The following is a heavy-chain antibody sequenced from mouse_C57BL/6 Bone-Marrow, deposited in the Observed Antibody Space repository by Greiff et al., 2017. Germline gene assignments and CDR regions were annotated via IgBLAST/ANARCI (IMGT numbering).Heavy chain of an antibody. D-gene: IGHD2-1*01. Sequence: QVQLQQPGTELVKPGASVKLSCKASGYTFPSSWMHWVKKRPGQGLEWIGNINPSNGGTTYNEKFKSKATLTVDKSSSTAYMQLSSLTSEDSAVYYCLLLEDYYAMDYWGQGTSVTVSS. CDR3: LLLEDYYAMDY. CDR1: GYTFPSSW. CDR2: INPSNGGT. V-gene: IGHV1-53*01. J-gene: IGHJ4*01.